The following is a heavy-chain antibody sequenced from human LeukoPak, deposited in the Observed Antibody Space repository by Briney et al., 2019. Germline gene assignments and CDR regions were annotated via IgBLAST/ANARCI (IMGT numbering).Heavy chain of an antibody. CDR2: INPNSGGT. Sequence: ASVKVSCKASGYIFTGYYMHWVRQAPGQGLEWMGWINPNSGGTNYAQKFQGRVTMTRDTSISTAYMELSRLRSDDTAVYYCARDSSSWYGGFDYWGQGTLVTVSS. V-gene: IGHV1-2*02. CDR1: GYIFTGYY. J-gene: IGHJ4*02. CDR3: ARDSSSWYGGFDY. D-gene: IGHD6-13*01.